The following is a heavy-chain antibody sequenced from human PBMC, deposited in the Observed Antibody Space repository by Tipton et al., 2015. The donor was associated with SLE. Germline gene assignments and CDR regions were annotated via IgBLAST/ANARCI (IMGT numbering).Heavy chain of an antibody. CDR3: ARDGTRSAFSNWFDP. Sequence: TLSLTCTVSGGSISSHYWSWIRQPPGKGLEWIGYIYYSGSTNYNPSLKSRVNISVDTSKNQFSLKLSSVTAADTAVYYCARDGTRSAFSNWFDPWGQGTLVTVSS. J-gene: IGHJ5*02. D-gene: IGHD1-26*01. V-gene: IGHV4-59*11. CDR2: IYYSGST. CDR1: GGSISSHY.